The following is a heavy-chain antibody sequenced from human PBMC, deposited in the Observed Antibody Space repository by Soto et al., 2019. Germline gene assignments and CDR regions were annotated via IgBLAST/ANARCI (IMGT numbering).Heavy chain of an antibody. J-gene: IGHJ4*02. CDR3: ARALYCSGGSCYFAFDY. CDR1: GFTFSSYW. Sequence: GGSLRLSCAASGFTFSSYWMHWVRQAPGKGLVWVSRINSDGSSTSYADSVKGRFTISRDNAKNTLYLQMNSLRAEDTAVYYCARALYCSGGSCYFAFDYWGQGTLVTVSS. D-gene: IGHD2-15*01. CDR2: INSDGSST. V-gene: IGHV3-74*01.